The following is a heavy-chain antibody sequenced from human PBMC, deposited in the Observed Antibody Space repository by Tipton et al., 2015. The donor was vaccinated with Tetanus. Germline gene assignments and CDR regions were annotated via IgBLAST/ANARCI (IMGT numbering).Heavy chain of an antibody. V-gene: IGHV3-53*01. CDR3: AKDGERYYDFWSGYYADYYYYYGMDV. CDR2: IYSGGST. J-gene: IGHJ6*02. Sequence: SLRLSCAASGFTVSSNYMSWVRQAPGKGLEWVSVIYSGGSTYYADSVKGRFTISRDNSKNTLYLQMNSLRAEDTAVYYCAKDGERYYDFWSGYYADYYYYYGMDVWGQGTTVTVSS. CDR1: GFTVSSNY. D-gene: IGHD3-3*01.